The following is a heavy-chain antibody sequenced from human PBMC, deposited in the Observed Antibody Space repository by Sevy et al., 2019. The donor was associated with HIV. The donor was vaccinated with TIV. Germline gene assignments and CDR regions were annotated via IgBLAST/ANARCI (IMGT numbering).Heavy chain of an antibody. V-gene: IGHV3-7*01. CDR2: IKQDGSEK. CDR1: GFTFSSYW. D-gene: IGHD2-2*01. CDR3: ASLIGYCSSTSCRRDYYYYYGMDV. Sequence: GGSLRLSCAASGFTFSSYWMSWVRQAPGKGLEWVANIKQDGSEKYYVDSVKGRFTISRDNAKNSLYLQMNSLRAEDTAVYYCASLIGYCSSTSCRRDYYYYYGMDVWGQGTTVTVSS. J-gene: IGHJ6*02.